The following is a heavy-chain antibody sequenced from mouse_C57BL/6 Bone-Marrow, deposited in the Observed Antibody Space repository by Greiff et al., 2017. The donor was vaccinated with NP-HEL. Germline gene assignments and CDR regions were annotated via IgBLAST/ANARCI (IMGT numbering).Heavy chain of an antibody. CDR2: RRNNANAYTT. J-gene: IGHJ1*03. CDR3: ARDAPDLPDAWYFDV. CDR1: GFTFSDFY. D-gene: IGHD2-1*01. Sequence: EVMLVESGGGLVPSGRSLRLSCATSGFTFSDFYMEWVRQAPGKGLEWIAARRNNANAYTTAYSASVQGRFIVSSDTSQSILYLQMNALRAEDTAMYYCARDAPDLPDAWYFDVWGTGTTVTVSS. V-gene: IGHV7-1*01.